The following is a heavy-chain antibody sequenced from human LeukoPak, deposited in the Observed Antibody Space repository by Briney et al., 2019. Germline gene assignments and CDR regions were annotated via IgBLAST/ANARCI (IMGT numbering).Heavy chain of an antibody. CDR3: ARGDYGDYGDY. D-gene: IGHD4-17*01. CDR1: GFTFSSYA. CDR2: ISSNGGST. J-gene: IGHJ4*02. Sequence: GGSLRLSCAASGFTFSSYAMHWVRQAPGKGLEYVSAISSNGGSTYYAKSVKGRFTISRDNSKNTLYLQMGSLRAEDMAVYYCARGDYGDYGDYWGQGTLVTVSS. V-gene: IGHV3-64*01.